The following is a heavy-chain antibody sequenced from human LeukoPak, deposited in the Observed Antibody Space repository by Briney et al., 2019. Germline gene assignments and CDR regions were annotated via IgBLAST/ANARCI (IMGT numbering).Heavy chain of an antibody. CDR2: INDDGREK. V-gene: IGHV3-7*01. CDR1: GFTFNKFW. CDR3: ARARSDYGEAAY. Sequence: GGSLRLSCAAAGFTFNKFWMTSVRQARGKGLEWVANINDDGREKYYVDSVKGRFSISRDSAKRSLYLQMNSLRAEDTAIYYCARARSDYGEAAYWGQGTLVTAPS. D-gene: IGHD4-17*01. J-gene: IGHJ4*02.